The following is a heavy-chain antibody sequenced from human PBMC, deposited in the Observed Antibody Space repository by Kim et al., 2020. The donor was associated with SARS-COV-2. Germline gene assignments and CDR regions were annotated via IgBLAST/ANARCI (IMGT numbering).Heavy chain of an antibody. D-gene: IGHD3-16*01. Sequence: SETLSLTCTVSGGSISSYYWSWIRQPPGKGLEWIGYIYYSGSTNYNPSLKSRVTISVDTSKNQFSLKLSSVTAADTAVYYCARVTLFGWLRFFVFDYWGQGTLVTVSS. CDR1: GGSISSYY. J-gene: IGHJ4*02. CDR3: ARVTLFGWLRFFVFDY. V-gene: IGHV4-59*13. CDR2: IYYSGST.